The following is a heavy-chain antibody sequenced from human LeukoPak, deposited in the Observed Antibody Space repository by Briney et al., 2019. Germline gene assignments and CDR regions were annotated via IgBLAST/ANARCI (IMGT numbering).Heavy chain of an antibody. CDR2: ISGSGGST. Sequence: GGSLRLSCAASGFTFSSYAMSWVRQAPGKGLEWVSAISGSGGSTYYADSVKGRFTISRDNSKNTLYLQMNSLRAEDTAVYYCAKDSQPLRPVAADPFYFDYWGQGTLVTVSS. J-gene: IGHJ4*02. D-gene: IGHD2-15*01. CDR3: AKDSQPLRPVAADPFYFDY. V-gene: IGHV3-23*01. CDR1: GFTFSSYA.